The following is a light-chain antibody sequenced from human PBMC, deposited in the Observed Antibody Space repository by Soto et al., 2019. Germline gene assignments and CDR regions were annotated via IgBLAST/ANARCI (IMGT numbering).Light chain of an antibody. J-gene: IGKJ1*01. V-gene: IGKV4-1*01. Sequence: DIVLTQSPDSLAVSLGERATINCKSSQSVLYSSNNKNYLAWYQQKPGQPPKLLMYWASTRESGVPDRFSGSGSGTDFTLTISSLQAEDVAVYCCQQYYSTPRTFGQGTKVDIK. CDR3: QQYYSTPRT. CDR1: QSVLYSSNNKNY. CDR2: WAS.